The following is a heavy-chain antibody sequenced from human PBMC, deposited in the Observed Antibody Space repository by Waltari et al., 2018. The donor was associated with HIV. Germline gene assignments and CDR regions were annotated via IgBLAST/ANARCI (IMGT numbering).Heavy chain of an antibody. CDR3: AKDVRYWDGLFYVGHDAFDV. J-gene: IGHJ3*01. CDR1: GFTFNTYA. V-gene: IGHV3-30-3*02. CDR2: VSYDGSDK. Sequence: QVQLVESGGGVVPPGRSLRLSCAASGFTFNTYAMHWVRQAPGKGLEWVAGVSYDGSDKHYADSGKGRFTISRDNAKNTVYLQLSSLRAEDTAAYYCAKDVRYWDGLFYVGHDAFDVWGQGTMVTVSS. D-gene: IGHD3-3*01.